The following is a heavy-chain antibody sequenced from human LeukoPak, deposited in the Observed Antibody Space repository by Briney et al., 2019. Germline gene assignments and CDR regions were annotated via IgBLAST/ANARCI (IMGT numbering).Heavy chain of an antibody. D-gene: IGHD3-10*01. CDR2: IWYDGSNK. CDR1: GFTFSSYG. V-gene: IGHV3-33*01. J-gene: IGHJ4*02. CDR3: ARDEYYGAGSYQYYFDY. Sequence: GGSLRLSCAASGFTFSSYGMHWVRQAPGKGLEWVAVIWYDGSNKYYADSVKGRFTISRDNSKNTLYLQMNRLRAEDTAVYYCARDEYYGAGSYQYYFDYWGQGTLVTVSS.